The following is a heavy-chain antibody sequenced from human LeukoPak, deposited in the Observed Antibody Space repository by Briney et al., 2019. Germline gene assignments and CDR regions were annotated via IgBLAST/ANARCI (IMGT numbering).Heavy chain of an antibody. Sequence: SQTLSLTCAISGDSVSSNSAAWNWIRQSPSRGLEWLGRTYYRSKWSNGYAVSVKSRISINPDTSKNQFSLQLNSVTPEDTAVYYCARSKDIAVAGTVAFDFWGQGTMVTVSS. D-gene: IGHD6-19*01. CDR3: ARSKDIAVAGTVAFDF. CDR1: GDSVSSNSAA. J-gene: IGHJ3*01. V-gene: IGHV6-1*01. CDR2: TYYRSKWSN.